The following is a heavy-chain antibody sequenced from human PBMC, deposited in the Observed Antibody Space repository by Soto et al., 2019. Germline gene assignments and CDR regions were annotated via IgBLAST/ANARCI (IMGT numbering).Heavy chain of an antibody. CDR2: IWYDGSTT. CDR1: GFTFSNHG. Sequence: QVQLVESGGGVVQPGGSLRLSCAASGFTFSNHGRHWVRQAPGKGLEWVAVIWYDGSTTYYADSVKGRFSISRDNSKNMLYLQMSSLRADDTAVYYCARWGNWKVADYWGQGTLVTVSS. D-gene: IGHD1-1*01. V-gene: IGHV3-33*01. CDR3: ARWGNWKVADY. J-gene: IGHJ4*02.